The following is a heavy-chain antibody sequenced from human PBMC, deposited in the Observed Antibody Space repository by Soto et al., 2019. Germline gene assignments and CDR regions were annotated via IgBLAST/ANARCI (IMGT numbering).Heavy chain of an antibody. V-gene: IGHV4-39*01. J-gene: IGHJ5*02. CDR1: GGSISSSSYY. Sequence: SETLSLTCTVSGGSISSSSYYWGWIRQPPGKGLEWIGTINYSGSTYYNPSLNSRVTISVDTSKNQFSLKVGSVTAADTAIYYCARLPRIQLWLGWLDPWGQGTLVTVSS. D-gene: IGHD5-18*01. CDR2: INYSGST. CDR3: ARLPRIQLWLGWLDP.